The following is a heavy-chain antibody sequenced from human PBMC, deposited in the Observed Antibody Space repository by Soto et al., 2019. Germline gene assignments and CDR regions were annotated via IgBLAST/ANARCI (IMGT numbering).Heavy chain of an antibody. CDR3: ARDTTPSL. Sequence: QVQLQESGPGLVKPSETLSLTCTVSGASISSYYWSWIQQPPGKGLDWIGYVYYSGSTNYNPSLKSRVTISVDTSKNPFSLKLSSVTAADTAMYYCARDTTPSLWGQGTLVTVSS. J-gene: IGHJ4*02. D-gene: IGHD1-1*01. V-gene: IGHV4-59*01. CDR1: GASISSYY. CDR2: VYYSGST.